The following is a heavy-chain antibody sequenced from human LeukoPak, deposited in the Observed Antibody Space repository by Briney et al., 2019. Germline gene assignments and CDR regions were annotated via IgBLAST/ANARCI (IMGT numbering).Heavy chain of an antibody. D-gene: IGHD3-22*01. J-gene: IGHJ4*02. CDR3: ARDYYDSSGYSPDNFDY. CDR1: GFTFSSYS. Sequence: PGGSLRLSCAASGFTFSSYSMNWVRQAPGKGLEWVSSISSSSSYIYYADSVKGRFTISRDNAKNSLYLQMNSLRAEDTAVYYCARDYYDSSGYSPDNFDYWGQGTLATVSS. V-gene: IGHV3-21*01. CDR2: ISSSSSYI.